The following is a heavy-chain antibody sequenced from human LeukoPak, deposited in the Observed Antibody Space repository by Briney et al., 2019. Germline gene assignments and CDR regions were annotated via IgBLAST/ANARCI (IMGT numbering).Heavy chain of an antibody. CDR1: GYTFTGYY. CDR3: ARATVGYSYGLVHLTYFDY. D-gene: IGHD5-18*01. Sequence: GASVKVSCKASGYTFTGYYMHWVRQAPGQGLEWMGWINPNSGGTNYAQKFQGRVTMTRDTSISTAYMELSRLRSDDTAVYYCARATVGYSYGLVHLTYFDYWGQGTLVTVSS. J-gene: IGHJ4*02. CDR2: INPNSGGT. V-gene: IGHV1-2*02.